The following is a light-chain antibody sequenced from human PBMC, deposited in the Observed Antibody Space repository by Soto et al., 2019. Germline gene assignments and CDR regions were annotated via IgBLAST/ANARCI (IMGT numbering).Light chain of an antibody. Sequence: SYELTQPPSVSVAPGQTAKITCGGNNIGIKNVHWYQQKPGQAPVLVVYDDSGRPSGIPERFSGSNSDNTATLTISRVEDGDEADYYCQVWDSNGDHPIFGGGTKLTVL. V-gene: IGLV3-21*02. CDR1: NIGIKN. CDR2: DDS. CDR3: QVWDSNGDHPI. J-gene: IGLJ2*01.